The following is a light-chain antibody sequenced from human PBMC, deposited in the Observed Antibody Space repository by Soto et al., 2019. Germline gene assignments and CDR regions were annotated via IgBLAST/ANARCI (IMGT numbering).Light chain of an antibody. CDR3: QQYSASPLT. CDR2: GAS. J-gene: IGKJ4*01. V-gene: IGKV3-20*01. Sequence: EIVLTQSPGTLSLSPGERATLSCRASRSVSSSYLAWYQQKPGQAPRLLIYGASSRATGIPDRFSGSGSATDFTLTISRLEPEDFAVYYCQQYSASPLTFGGVTKVEIK. CDR1: RSVSSSY.